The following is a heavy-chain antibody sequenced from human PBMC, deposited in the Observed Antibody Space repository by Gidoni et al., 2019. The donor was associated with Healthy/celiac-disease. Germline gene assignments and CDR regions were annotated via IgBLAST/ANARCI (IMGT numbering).Heavy chain of an antibody. CDR1: GFTFSSYA. J-gene: IGHJ6*02. CDR2: ISGSGGST. CDR3: AKETLGLGGSHYYYYGMDV. Sequence: EVQLLESGGGLVQPGGSLRLSCAASGFTFSSYAMRWVRQAPGTGLDWVEAISGSGGSTYDADSVKGRFTIFRDNSKNTLYQQMNSRRAEDTAVYYCAKETLGLGGSHYYYYGMDVWGQGTTVTVSS. V-gene: IGHV3-23*01. D-gene: IGHD1-26*01.